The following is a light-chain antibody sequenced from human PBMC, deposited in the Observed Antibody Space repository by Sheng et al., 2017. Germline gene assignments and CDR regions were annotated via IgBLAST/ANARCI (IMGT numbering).Light chain of an antibody. V-gene: IGLV3-21*02. Sequence: SYELTQPPSVSVAPGQTARVTCGGNNIGSKSVYWYQQKPGQAPVMVLYDDSDRPSGIPERFSGSNSGNTATLTISRVEAGDEADYYCQVWDNDNDHYVFGTGDQGHRP. CDR3: QVWDNDNDHYV. CDR2: DDS. J-gene: IGLJ1*01. CDR1: NIGSKS.